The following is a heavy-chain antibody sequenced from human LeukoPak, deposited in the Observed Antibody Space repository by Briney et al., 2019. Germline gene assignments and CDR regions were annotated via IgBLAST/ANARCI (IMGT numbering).Heavy chain of an antibody. CDR2: ISYDGSNK. Sequence: GGSLRLSCSASGFTFSSYAMHWVRQAPGKGLEWVAVISYDGSNKYYADSVKGRFTISRDNSKNTLYLQMNSLRAEDTAVYWCAKDGGISTGYYYGVDVWGKGTTVTVSS. V-gene: IGHV3-30*04. CDR1: GFTFSSYA. CDR3: AKDGGISTGYYYGVDV. J-gene: IGHJ6*04. D-gene: IGHD3-16*01.